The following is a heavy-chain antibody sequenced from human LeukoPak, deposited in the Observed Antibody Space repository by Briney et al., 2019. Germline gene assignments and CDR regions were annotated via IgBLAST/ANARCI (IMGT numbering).Heavy chain of an antibody. CDR2: ISWNSGSI. V-gene: IGHV3-9*03. CDR3: AKDIVAELSSSTSCFDY. J-gene: IGHJ4*02. CDR1: GFTFDDYA. Sequence: PGGSLRLSCAASGFTFDDYAMHWVRQAPGKGLEWVSGISWNSGSIGYADSVKGRFTISRDNAKNSLYLQMNSLRAEDMALYCCAKDIVAELSSSTSCFDYWGQGTLVTVSS. D-gene: IGHD2-2*01.